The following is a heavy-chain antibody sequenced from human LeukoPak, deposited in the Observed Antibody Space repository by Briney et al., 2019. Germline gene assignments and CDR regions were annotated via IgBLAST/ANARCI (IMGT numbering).Heavy chain of an antibody. CDR2: IIPIFGTA. D-gene: IGHD4-17*01. CDR3: ATPIYGDYVDY. Sequence: GSSVKVSCKASGGTFSSYAISWVRQAPGQGLEWMGGIIPIFGTANYAQKFQSRVTITADESTGTAYMELSSLRSEDTALYYCATPIYGDYVDYWGQGTLVTVSS. V-gene: IGHV1-69*01. CDR1: GGTFSSYA. J-gene: IGHJ4*02.